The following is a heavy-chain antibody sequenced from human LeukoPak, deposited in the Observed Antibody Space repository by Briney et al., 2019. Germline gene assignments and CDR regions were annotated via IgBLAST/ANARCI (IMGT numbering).Heavy chain of an antibody. J-gene: IGHJ4*02. V-gene: IGHV3-48*01. Sequence: PGGSLRLSCAAPGFPLSSYSINWFRQAPGKGLEWVAYISASGSNIYYVDSVMGRFTVSRDNPKSSLFLQMDSPRAEDTAVYYYARVKGTYFDYWGQGALVTVSS. CDR1: GFPLSSYS. D-gene: IGHD1-1*01. CDR2: ISASGSNI. CDR3: ARVKGTYFDY.